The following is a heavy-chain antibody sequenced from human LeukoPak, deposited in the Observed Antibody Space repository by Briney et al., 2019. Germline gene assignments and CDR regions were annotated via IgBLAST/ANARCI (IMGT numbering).Heavy chain of an antibody. Sequence: SETLSLTCAVYGGSFSGYYWSWIRQHAGKGLEWIGYIYYSGSTSYNPSLKSRVTISLDTSRNQFSLKLSSVTAADTAVYYCAREMDYYDSGGYYLQWFDPWGQGTLVTVSS. CDR2: IYYSGST. CDR3: AREMDYYDSGGYYLQWFDP. J-gene: IGHJ5*02. D-gene: IGHD3-22*01. V-gene: IGHV4-31*11. CDR1: GGSFSGYY.